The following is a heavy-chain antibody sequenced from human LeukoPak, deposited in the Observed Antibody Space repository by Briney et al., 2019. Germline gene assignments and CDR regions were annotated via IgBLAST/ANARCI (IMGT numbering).Heavy chain of an antibody. CDR3: ARPHSGHLFDY. Sequence: GRSLRLSCAASGFTFSNYGMHWVRQAPGKGLEWVAVIWYDGSNKYYADSVKGRFTISRDNAKNSLYLQMNSLRDDDTAVYYCARPHSGHLFDYWGQGTLVTVSS. CDR2: IWYDGSNK. V-gene: IGHV3-33*01. D-gene: IGHD3-10*01. J-gene: IGHJ4*02. CDR1: GFTFSNYG.